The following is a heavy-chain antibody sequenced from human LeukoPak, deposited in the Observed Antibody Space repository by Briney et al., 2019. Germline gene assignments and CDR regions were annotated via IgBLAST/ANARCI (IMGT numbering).Heavy chain of an antibody. Sequence: GGSLRLSCAASRFTFSSYGTHWVRQAPGKGLEWVAVISYDGSNKYYADPVKGRFTISRDNSKNTLYLQMNSLRAEDTAVYYCAKDRRRGDFWSGYHDYWGQGTLVTVSS. CDR1: RFTFSSYG. CDR2: ISYDGSNK. D-gene: IGHD3-3*01. J-gene: IGHJ4*02. V-gene: IGHV3-30*18. CDR3: AKDRRRGDFWSGYHDY.